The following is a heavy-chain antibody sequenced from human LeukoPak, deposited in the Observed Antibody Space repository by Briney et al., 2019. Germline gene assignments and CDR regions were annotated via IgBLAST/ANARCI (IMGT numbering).Heavy chain of an antibody. J-gene: IGHJ4*02. Sequence: GGSLRLSCAASGFSFNNYAMSWVRQAPGRGLEWVSTLTESGSTYYADSVKGRFTISRDNSKNTLYLQMNSLRAEDTAVYYCAKVDPYNWGQGTLVTVSS. CDR1: GFSFNNYA. CDR2: LTESGST. V-gene: IGHV3-23*01. CDR3: AKVDPYN. D-gene: IGHD1-1*01.